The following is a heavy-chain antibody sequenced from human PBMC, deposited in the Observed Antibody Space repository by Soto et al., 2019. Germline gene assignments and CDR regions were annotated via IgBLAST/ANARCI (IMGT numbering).Heavy chain of an antibody. D-gene: IGHD4-17*01. J-gene: IGHJ5*02. CDR2: IYYSGST. CDR1: GGSISSGGYY. V-gene: IGHV4-31*03. Sequence: SETLSLTCTVSGGSISSGGYYWSWIRQHPGKGLEWIGYIYYSGSTYYNPSLKSRVTISVDTSKNQFSLKLSSVTAADTAVYYCARADYGAQWDWFDPWGQGTQVTVSS. CDR3: ARADYGAQWDWFDP.